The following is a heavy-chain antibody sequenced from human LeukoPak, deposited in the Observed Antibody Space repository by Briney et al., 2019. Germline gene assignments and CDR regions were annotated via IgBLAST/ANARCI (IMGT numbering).Heavy chain of an antibody. J-gene: IGHJ4*02. CDR3: ATGNSGYLDY. CDR2: ISSSGSTI. CDR1: GFTFSSYE. V-gene: IGHV3-48*03. D-gene: IGHD3-22*01. Sequence: LSGGSLRLSCAASGFTFSSYEMNWVRQAPGKGLEWVSYISSSGSTIYYADSVKGRFTISRDNAKNSLYLQMNSLRAEDTAVYYCATGNSGYLDYWGQGTLVTVSS.